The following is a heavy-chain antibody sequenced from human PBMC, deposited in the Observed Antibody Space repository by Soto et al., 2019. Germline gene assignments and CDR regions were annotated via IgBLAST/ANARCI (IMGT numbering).Heavy chain of an antibody. CDR2: IYYSGST. D-gene: IGHD3-3*01. CDR1: GVSISSGDSY. Sequence: SETLSLTCSVSGVSISSGDSYWNWIRLHPGKGLEWIGSIYYSGSTFYNPSFESRVSISVDTSKNHFSLEVDSVSAADTAVYYCARDNRYDFWSGYPQAYYYYYGMDVWGQGTTVTVS. CDR3: ARDNRYDFWSGYPQAYYYYYGMDV. V-gene: IGHV4-31*03. J-gene: IGHJ6*02.